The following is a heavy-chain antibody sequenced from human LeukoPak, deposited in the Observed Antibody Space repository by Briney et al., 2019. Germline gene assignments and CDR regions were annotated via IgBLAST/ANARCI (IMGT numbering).Heavy chain of an antibody. CDR3: ARVRDYGDYVSYYYYYMDV. V-gene: IGHV1-8*01. D-gene: IGHD4-17*01. CDR1: GYTFTSYD. CDR2: MNPNSGNT. Sequence: GASVKVSCKASGYTFTSYDINWVRQATGQGLEWMGWMNPNSGNTGYAQKFQGRVTMTRNTSISTAYMELSSLRSEDTAVYYCARVRDYGDYVSYYYYYMDVWGKGTTVTVSS. J-gene: IGHJ6*03.